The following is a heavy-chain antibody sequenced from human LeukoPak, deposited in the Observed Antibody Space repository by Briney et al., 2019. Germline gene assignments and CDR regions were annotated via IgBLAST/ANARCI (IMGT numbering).Heavy chain of an antibody. D-gene: IGHD3-10*01. V-gene: IGHV3-53*01. J-gene: IGHJ3*02. CDR1: GFTVSSNH. Sequence: GGSLRLSRAASGFTVSSNHMSWVRQAPGKGLEWVSVIYSGGSTFYADSVKGRFTISRDNSKNTLYLQMNSLRADDTAVYYCASTRVGGTMAFDIWGQGTMVTVSS. CDR3: ASTRVGGTMAFDI. CDR2: IYSGGST.